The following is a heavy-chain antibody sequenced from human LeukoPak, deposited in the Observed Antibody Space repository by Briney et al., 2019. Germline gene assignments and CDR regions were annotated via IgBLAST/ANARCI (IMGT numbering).Heavy chain of an antibody. CDR2: IYYSGST. Sequence: SETLSLTCTVSGGSISTGGYYWSWIRQPPGKGLEWIGYIYYSGSTNYNPSLKSRVTISVDTSKNQFSLKLSSVTAADTAVYYCARHGQKGYYDSSGYYYYFDYWGQGTLVTVSS. CDR1: GGSISTGGYY. D-gene: IGHD3-22*01. J-gene: IGHJ4*02. V-gene: IGHV4-61*08. CDR3: ARHGQKGYYDSSGYYYYFDY.